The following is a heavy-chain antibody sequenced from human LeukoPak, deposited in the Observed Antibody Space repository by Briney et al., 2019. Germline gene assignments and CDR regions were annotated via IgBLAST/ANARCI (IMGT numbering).Heavy chain of an antibody. CDR1: GGSISNYY. Sequence: PSETLSLTCTVSGGSISNYYWSWIRQPPGKGLEWIGYMYYSGSTNYNPSLKSRVTISVDTSKNQFSLKLSSVTAADTAVYYCARDGNGYYYGVGYWGQGTLVTVSS. CDR2: MYYSGST. D-gene: IGHD3-10*01. CDR3: ARDGNGYYYGVGY. V-gene: IGHV4-59*12. J-gene: IGHJ4*02.